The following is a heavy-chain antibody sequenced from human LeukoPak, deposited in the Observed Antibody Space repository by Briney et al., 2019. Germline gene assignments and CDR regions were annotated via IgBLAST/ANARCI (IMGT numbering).Heavy chain of an antibody. V-gene: IGHV3-38-3*01. CDR1: GFTVSSNE. Sequence: GGSLRLSCAASGFTVSSNEMSWVRQAPGKGLEWVSSISGGSTYYADSVKGRFTISRDNSKNTLYLQMNSLRAEDTAVYYCATTGYSSRNYWGQGTLVTVSS. J-gene: IGHJ4*02. CDR3: ATTGYSSRNY. D-gene: IGHD6-13*01. CDR2: ISGGST.